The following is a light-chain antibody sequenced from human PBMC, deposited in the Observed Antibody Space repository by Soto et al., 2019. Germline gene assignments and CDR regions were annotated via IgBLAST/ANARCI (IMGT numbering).Light chain of an antibody. J-gene: IGKJ2*01. Sequence: ETVLTQSPGTLSLSPGERATLSCRASQSVTSRYLAWYQQKPGQAPRLLIYGASNRATGIPDRFSGSGSGTEFTLTISRREPEDFALYYCQQYNTSPPMYTFGQGTKLEIK. CDR3: QQYNTSPPMYT. CDR1: QSVTSRY. CDR2: GAS. V-gene: IGKV3-20*01.